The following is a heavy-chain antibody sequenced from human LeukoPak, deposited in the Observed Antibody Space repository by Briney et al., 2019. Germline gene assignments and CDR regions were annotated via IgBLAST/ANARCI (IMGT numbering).Heavy chain of an antibody. Sequence: ASVKVSCKTSEYIFTAYYMHWVRQGPGQGLEWMGWINPNSGGTNYAQKFQGRVTMTRDTSISTAYMELNRLRSDDTAVYYCARMVAAADFYWLDPWGQGTLVTVSS. J-gene: IGHJ5*02. CDR3: ARMVAAADFYWLDP. V-gene: IGHV1-2*02. D-gene: IGHD6-13*01. CDR2: INPNSGGT. CDR1: EYIFTAYY.